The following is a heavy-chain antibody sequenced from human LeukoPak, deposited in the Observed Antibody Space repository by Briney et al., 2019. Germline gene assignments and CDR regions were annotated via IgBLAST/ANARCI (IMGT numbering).Heavy chain of an antibody. J-gene: IGHJ4*02. D-gene: IGHD3-9*01. Sequence: GGSLRLSCAASGFTFSSYEMNWVRQAPGKGLEWVSYISSSGSTIYYADSVKGRFTISRDNAKNSLYLQMNSLRAEDTAVYYCAREGLNGILRYFDWSNFDYWGQGTLVTVSS. CDR2: ISSSGSTI. V-gene: IGHV3-48*03. CDR1: GFTFSSYE. CDR3: AREGLNGILRYFDWSNFDY.